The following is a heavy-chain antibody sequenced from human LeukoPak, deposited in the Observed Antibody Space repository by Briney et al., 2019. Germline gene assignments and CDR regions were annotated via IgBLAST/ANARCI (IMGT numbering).Heavy chain of an antibody. D-gene: IGHD2-15*01. J-gene: IGHJ4*02. V-gene: IGHV4-59*08. CDR3: ASTKYCSGGVCYDY. Sequence: SETLSLTCTVSGGSITSYYWSWIRKPPGKGLDWIGYIYYSGSTNYNPSLKSRVTISVDTSRNQFSLKLSSVTAADTAVYYCASTKYCSGGVCYDYWGQGTLVTVSS. CDR2: IYYSGST. CDR1: GGSITSYY.